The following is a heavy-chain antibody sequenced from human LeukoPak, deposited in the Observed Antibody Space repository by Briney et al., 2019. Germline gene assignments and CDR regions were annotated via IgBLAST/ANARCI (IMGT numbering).Heavy chain of an antibody. CDR2: INQDGSEK. V-gene: IGHV3-7*01. CDR3: ARGGTSGYSSTRHFWGGNYYFDY. Sequence: GGSLRLSCGASGFTFYDYWMSWVRQAPGQGLEWVANINQDGSEKYYLGSAKGRFTISRDNARNSLYLQVNSLRAEDTAVYYCARGGTSGYSSTRHFWGGNYYFDYWGQGSLVTVSS. CDR1: GFTFYDYW. D-gene: IGHD2-2*01. J-gene: IGHJ4*02.